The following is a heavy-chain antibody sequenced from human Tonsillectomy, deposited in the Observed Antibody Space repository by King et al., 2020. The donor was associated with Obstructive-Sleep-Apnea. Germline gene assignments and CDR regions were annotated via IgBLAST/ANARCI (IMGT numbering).Heavy chain of an antibody. V-gene: IGHV2-5*02. CDR3: AHRRRFRDYFDY. D-gene: IGHD3-10*01. J-gene: IGHJ4*02. CDR1: GFSLSTSGVG. CDR2: IYWDDDK. Sequence: TLKESGPTLVKPTQTLTLTCTFSGFSLSTSGVGVGWIRQPPGKALEWLALIYWDDDKRYRPSLKSRLTITKDTPKNQVVLTMTNMDPVDTATYYCAHRRRFRDYFDYWGQGTLVTVSS.